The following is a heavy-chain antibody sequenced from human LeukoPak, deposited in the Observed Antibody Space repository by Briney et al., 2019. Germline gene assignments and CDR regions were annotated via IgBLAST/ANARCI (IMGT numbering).Heavy chain of an antibody. CDR3: ARERDDDPFDI. Sequence: GASVKVSCKASGDSSRTNAIVWLRQAPGQRPEWMGWISAGSGNTKYSQTFQDRLTLTRDTAASTVYMDLSSLRPEDAAVYFCARERDDDPFDIWGQGTLVIVSS. CDR1: GDSSRTNA. D-gene: IGHD1-1*01. J-gene: IGHJ3*02. CDR2: ISAGSGNT. V-gene: IGHV1-3*01.